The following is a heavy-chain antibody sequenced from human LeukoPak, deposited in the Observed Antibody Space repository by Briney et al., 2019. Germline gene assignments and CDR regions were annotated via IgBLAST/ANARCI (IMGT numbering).Heavy chain of an antibody. CDR3: ARTTEDCSSTSFYQYWFDP. D-gene: IGHD2-2*01. Sequence: SETLSFTGTGSGCSISNYYWSWILHPPGQGLEWIGNIYYSGTTNSHPFLKSRVTISVDTSKNQFSLKLNAVTAADTAVYYCARTTEDCSSTSFYQYWFDPWGQGTLVTVSS. V-gene: IGHV4-59*01. CDR2: IYYSGTT. CDR1: GCSISNYY. J-gene: IGHJ5*02.